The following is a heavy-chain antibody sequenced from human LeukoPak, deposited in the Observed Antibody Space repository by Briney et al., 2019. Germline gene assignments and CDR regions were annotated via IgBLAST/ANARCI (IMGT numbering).Heavy chain of an antibody. CDR1: GVTFSTYN. V-gene: IGHV3-21*01. CDR2: ISSRSSYI. D-gene: IGHD2-2*01. Sequence: GGSLRLSCAASGVTFSTYNMSWVRQAPGKGLEWVSSISSRSSYIYYADSLKGRVTISRDNAKNSLYLQMNSPGAEDAAVYDCAGGSSRYRYRAFDYWGQGTLVTVSS. CDR3: AGGSSRYRYRAFDY. J-gene: IGHJ4*02.